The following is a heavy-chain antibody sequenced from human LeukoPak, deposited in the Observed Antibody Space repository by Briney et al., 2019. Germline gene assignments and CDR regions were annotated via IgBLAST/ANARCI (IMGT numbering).Heavy chain of an antibody. CDR2: INHSGST. CDR1: GGSFSGYY. J-gene: IGHJ4*02. CDR3: AKLYCRSWYWIDY. Sequence: MPSETLSLTCAVYGGSFSGYYWSWIRQPPGKGLEWIGEINHSGSTNYNPSLKSRVTISVDTSKNQFSLKLRSVSSAATAVSYLAKLYCRSWYWIDYWGQGTLVTVSS. D-gene: IGHD6-13*01. V-gene: IGHV4-34*01.